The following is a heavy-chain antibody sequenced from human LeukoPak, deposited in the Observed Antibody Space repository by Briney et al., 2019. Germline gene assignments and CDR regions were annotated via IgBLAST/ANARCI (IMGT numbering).Heavy chain of an antibody. CDR1: TFGDYA. Sequence: TFGDYAMSWIRQPPGKGLEWIGYIYYSGSTYYNPSLKSRVTISVDTSKNQFSLKLSSVTAADTAVYYCARDLLNEGNHLDYWGQGTLVTVSS. D-gene: IGHD4-23*01. J-gene: IGHJ4*02. CDR3: ARDLLNEGNHLDY. CDR2: IYYSGST. V-gene: IGHV4-30-4*01.